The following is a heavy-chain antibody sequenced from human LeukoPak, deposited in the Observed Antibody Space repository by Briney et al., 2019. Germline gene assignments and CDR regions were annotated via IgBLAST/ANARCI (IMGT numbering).Heavy chain of an antibody. CDR2: ISYDGSDK. CDR3: AKDPYYGDYYYYGMDV. Sequence: GGSLRLSCAASGFSFSGYGMHWVRQAPGKGLEWVAVISYDGSDKKYGDSVKGRFTISRDNSKNTLYLQMNSLRAEDTAVYYCAKDPYYGDYYYYGMDVWGQGTTVTVSS. CDR1: GFSFSGYG. D-gene: IGHD4-17*01. V-gene: IGHV3-30*18. J-gene: IGHJ6*02.